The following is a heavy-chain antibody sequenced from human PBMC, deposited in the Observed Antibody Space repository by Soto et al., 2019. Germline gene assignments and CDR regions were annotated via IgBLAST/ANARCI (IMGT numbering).Heavy chain of an antibody. Sequence: TSETLSLTCAVYGGSFSGYYWSWIRQPPGKGLEWIGEINHSGSTNYNPSLKSRVTISVDTSKNQFSLKLSSVTAADTAVYYCARDTVTTDYYYGMDVWGQGTTVTVSS. V-gene: IGHV4-34*01. CDR3: ARDTVTTDYYYGMDV. CDR1: GGSFSGYY. J-gene: IGHJ6*02. D-gene: IGHD4-17*01. CDR2: INHSGST.